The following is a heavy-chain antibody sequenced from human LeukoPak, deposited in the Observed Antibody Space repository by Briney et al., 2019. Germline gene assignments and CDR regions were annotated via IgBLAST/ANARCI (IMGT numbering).Heavy chain of an antibody. CDR3: GRVLYNWNACLDY. Sequence: WGSLRLSCAASGFTFSSYWMHWVRQAPGKGLVWVSRIDSGGSTTSYADSVKGRFTISRDNAKNTLYLQMNSLRAEATAVYYCGRVLYNWNACLDYWGQGTLVTVSS. J-gene: IGHJ4*02. V-gene: IGHV3-74*01. CDR2: IDSGGSTT. D-gene: IGHD1-20*01. CDR1: GFTFSSYW.